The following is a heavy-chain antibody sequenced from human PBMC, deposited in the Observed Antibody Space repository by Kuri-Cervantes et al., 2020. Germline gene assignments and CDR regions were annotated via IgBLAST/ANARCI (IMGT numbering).Heavy chain of an antibody. CDR3: ARECDPYYYYGMDV. V-gene: IGHV3-30-3*01. CDR2: ISYDGSNK. Sequence: GESLKISCVASGFTFSSYAMHWVRQAPGKGLEWVAVISYDGSNKYYADSVKGRFTISRDNSKNTLYLQMNSLRAEGTAVYYCARECDPYYYYGMDVWGQGTTVTDSS. CDR1: GFTFSSYA. J-gene: IGHJ6*02. D-gene: IGHD2-21*01.